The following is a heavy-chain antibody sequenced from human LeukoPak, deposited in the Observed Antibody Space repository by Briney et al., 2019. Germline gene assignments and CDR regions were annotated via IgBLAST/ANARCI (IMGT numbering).Heavy chain of an antibody. D-gene: IGHD3-22*01. J-gene: IGHJ4*02. V-gene: IGHV3-33*01. Sequence: PGGSLRLSCAASGFTFSSNGMHWVRQAPGKGLEWVAVIWYDGSKKYYVDSVKGRFTIFRDDSKNTLDLQMDSLRAEDTAVYYCARGQIYYDSSGLPGYWGQGTLVTVSS. CDR3: ARGQIYYDSSGLPGY. CDR1: GFTFSSNG. CDR2: IWYDGSKK.